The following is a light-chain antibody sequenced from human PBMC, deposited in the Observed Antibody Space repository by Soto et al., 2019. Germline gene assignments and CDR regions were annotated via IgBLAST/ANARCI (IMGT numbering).Light chain of an antibody. CDR1: QSVSSN. V-gene: IGKV3-15*01. Sequence: EILLTQSPATLPVSPGERATLSCGASQSVSSNLAWYQQKPGQAPRLLIYGASTRATGIPARFSGSGSGTEFTLTISSLQSEDFAVYYCQQYNNWPRTFGQGTKVDI. CDR3: QQYNNWPRT. J-gene: IGKJ1*01. CDR2: GAS.